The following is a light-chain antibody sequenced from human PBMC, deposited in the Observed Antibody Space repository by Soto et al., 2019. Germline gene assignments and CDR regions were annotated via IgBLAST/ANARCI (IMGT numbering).Light chain of an antibody. Sequence: QSALTQPPSVSGAPGQRVTISCPGSSSNIGAGYGVNWYQHLPGTAPKLLIYGNNNRPSGVPDRFSASKSGPSASLAITGPRADDEADYYAQSYNSSLRPLYVFGTGTKVTVL. CDR1: SSNIGAGYG. V-gene: IGLV1-40*01. J-gene: IGLJ1*01. CDR3: QSYNSSLRPLYV. CDR2: GNN.